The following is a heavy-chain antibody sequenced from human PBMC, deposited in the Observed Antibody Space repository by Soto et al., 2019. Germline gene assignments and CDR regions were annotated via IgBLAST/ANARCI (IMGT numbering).Heavy chain of an antibody. J-gene: IGHJ6*02. CDR3: ARFGYNFWSLNHYYGMDV. CDR2: IIPIVTTP. CDR1: GGTFSSYA. Sequence: QVRLVQSGAEVKKPGSSVKVSCEASGGTFSSYAVTWLRQAPGQGLEWMGGIIPIVTTPNYAQKFQGRLTISADRSTSTSYREFSSLRSDDTGFHYCARFGYNFWSLNHYYGMDVWGQGNTVIVSS. V-gene: IGHV1-69*06. D-gene: IGHD3-3*01.